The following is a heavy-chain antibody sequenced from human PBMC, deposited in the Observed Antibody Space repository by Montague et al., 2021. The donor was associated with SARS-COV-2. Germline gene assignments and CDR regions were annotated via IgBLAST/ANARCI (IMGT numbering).Heavy chain of an antibody. J-gene: IGHJ3*02. Sequence: SLRLSCVASGFTFSNYDMNWVRQAPGKGPEWISYISTSAYTTSYAGSVKGRFTISRDNGKNSLYLRMNSLRVEDTAVYYCTRDYRSIVGDGLDIWGQGTKVTVSS. CDR2: ISTSAYTT. CDR3: TRDYRSIVGDGLDI. D-gene: IGHD3-16*02. V-gene: IGHV3-48*03. CDR1: GFTFSNYD.